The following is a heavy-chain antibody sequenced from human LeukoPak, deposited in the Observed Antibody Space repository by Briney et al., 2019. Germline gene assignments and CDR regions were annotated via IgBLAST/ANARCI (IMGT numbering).Heavy chain of an antibody. CDR3: ARHGGYYDSSGYRTDVRFDP. CDR2: IYYSGST. Sequence: DPSETLSLTCTVSGGSISSGDYYWSWIRQPPGKGLEWIGYIYYSGSTYYNPSLKSRVSISVDTSKNQFSLKLSSVTAADTAVYFCARHGGYYDSSGYRTDVRFDPWGQGTLVTVSS. J-gene: IGHJ5*02. CDR1: GGSISSGDYY. V-gene: IGHV4-30-4*01. D-gene: IGHD3-22*01.